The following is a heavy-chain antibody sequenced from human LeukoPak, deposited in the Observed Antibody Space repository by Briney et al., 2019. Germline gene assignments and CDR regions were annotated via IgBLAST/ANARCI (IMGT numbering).Heavy chain of an antibody. V-gene: IGHV1-2*02. CDR3: ATHSTRIAVRPSDYYYYMDV. Sequence: ASVKVSCKASGYTFTGYYMHWVRQAPGQGLEWMGWINPNSGGTNYAQKFQGRVTMTRDTSISTAYMELSRLRSDDTAVYYCATHSTRIAVRPSDYYYYMDVWGKGTTVTVSS. CDR1: GYTFTGYY. CDR2: INPNSGGT. D-gene: IGHD6-6*01. J-gene: IGHJ6*03.